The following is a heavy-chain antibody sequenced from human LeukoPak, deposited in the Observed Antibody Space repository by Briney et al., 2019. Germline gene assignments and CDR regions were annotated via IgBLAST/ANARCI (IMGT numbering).Heavy chain of an antibody. V-gene: IGHV1-2*02. CDR3: ARGLGYCSGGSCYVKGNWFDP. Sequence: ASVKVSCKASGYTFTGYYMHWVRQAPGQGLEWMGWINPNSGGTNYAQKFQGRVTITADKSTSTAYMELSSLRSEDTAVYYCARGLGYCSGGSCYVKGNWFDPWGQGTLVTVSS. CDR2: INPNSGGT. D-gene: IGHD2-15*01. CDR1: GYTFTGYY. J-gene: IGHJ5*02.